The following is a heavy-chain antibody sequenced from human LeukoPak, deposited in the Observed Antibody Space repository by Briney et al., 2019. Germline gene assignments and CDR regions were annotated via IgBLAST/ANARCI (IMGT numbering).Heavy chain of an antibody. D-gene: IGHD3-3*01. J-gene: IGHJ5*02. CDR1: GGSISSCY. Sequence: PSETLSLTCTVSGGSISSCYWSWIRQPAGKGLEWIGRIYTSGSTNYNPSLKSRVTMSVDTSKNQFSLKLNSVTAAETAVYYCARHDFWSGYMANNWFDPWGQGTLVTVSS. V-gene: IGHV4-4*07. CDR2: IYTSGST. CDR3: ARHDFWSGYMANNWFDP.